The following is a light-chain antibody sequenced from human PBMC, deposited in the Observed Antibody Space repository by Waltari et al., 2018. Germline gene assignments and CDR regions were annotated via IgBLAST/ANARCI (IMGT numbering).Light chain of an antibody. V-gene: IGKV3-15*01. J-gene: IGKJ1*01. CDR2: DAF. Sequence: EIVLTQSPATLSVSPWERATLSCRASQNVGTKLAGYQQKPGLAPRLLIYDAFTRATGIPARFSGSGSGTEFTLTISSLQSEDLALYHCLQYHYWPPWTFGQGTKVEVK. CDR3: LQYHYWPPWT. CDR1: QNVGTK.